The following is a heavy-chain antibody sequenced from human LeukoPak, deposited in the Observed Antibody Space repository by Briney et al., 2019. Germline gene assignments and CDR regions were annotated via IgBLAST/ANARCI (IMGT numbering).Heavy chain of an antibody. CDR2: INHSGST. V-gene: IGHV4-34*01. CDR1: GGSFSGYY. CDR3: ARLSPPQQQSSHHYYNYMDV. J-gene: IGHJ6*03. D-gene: IGHD2-2*01. Sequence: PSETLSLTCAVYGGSFSGYYWSWIRQPPGKGLEWIGEINHSGSTNYNPSLKSRVTISVDTSKKQFSLKLSSVTAADTAVYYCARLSPPQQQSSHHYYNYMDVWGKGTTVTVSS.